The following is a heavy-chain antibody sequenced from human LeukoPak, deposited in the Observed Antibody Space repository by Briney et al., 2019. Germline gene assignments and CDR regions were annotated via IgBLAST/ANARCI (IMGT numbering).Heavy chain of an antibody. J-gene: IGHJ3*02. Sequence: QPGRSLRLSCAASGFTLDDYAMHWVRQAPGKGLEWVSGISWNSGSIGYADSVKGRFTISRDNAKNSLYLQMNSLRAEDTALYYCAKGQQAARVYAFDIWGQGTMVTVSS. CDR3: AKGQQAARVYAFDI. V-gene: IGHV3-9*01. D-gene: IGHD6-6*01. CDR2: ISWNSGSI. CDR1: GFTLDDYA.